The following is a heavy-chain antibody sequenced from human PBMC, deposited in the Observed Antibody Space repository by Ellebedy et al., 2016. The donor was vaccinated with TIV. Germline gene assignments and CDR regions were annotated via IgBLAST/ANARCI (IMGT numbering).Heavy chain of an antibody. CDR1: GYTFTGYP. CDR2: INMNTGNP. CDR3: ARVDSDLVTVDEYHYYMDV. J-gene: IGHJ6*03. V-gene: IGHV7-4-1*02. Sequence: ASVKVSCKASGYTFTGYPINWVRQAPGQRLEYLGWINMNTGNPTYAQGLIGRFDFSLDTSVTPAYLQISSLRAADTAVYYCARVDSDLVTVDEYHYYMDVWGKGTTVTVSS. D-gene: IGHD4-23*01.